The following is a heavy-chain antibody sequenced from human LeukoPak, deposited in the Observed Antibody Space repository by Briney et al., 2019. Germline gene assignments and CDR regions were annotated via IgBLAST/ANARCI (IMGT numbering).Heavy chain of an antibody. J-gene: IGHJ3*02. Sequence: SETLSLTCSVSGGSIISRYWSWIRQPPGKGLEWIGYIYYSGSTNYNPSLKSRATISVDTSKNQFSLKLSSVTAADTAVYYCARGPYYYGSGWGSDAFDIWGQGTMVTVSS. D-gene: IGHD3-10*01. V-gene: IGHV4-59*11. CDR2: IYYSGST. CDR1: GGSIISRY. CDR3: ARGPYYYGSGWGSDAFDI.